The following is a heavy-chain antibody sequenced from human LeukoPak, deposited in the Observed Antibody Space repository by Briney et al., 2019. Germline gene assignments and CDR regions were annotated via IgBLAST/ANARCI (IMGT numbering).Heavy chain of an antibody. CDR3: ARHKILDGYGGLFDY. D-gene: IGHD4-23*01. J-gene: IGHJ4*02. Sequence: SETLSLTCTVSGGSISSRSYYWGWIRQSPGKGLEWIGTIYYSGTTYYNPSLKSRVTISVDTSKNHFSLKLSSVTAADTAMYYCARHKILDGYGGLFDYWGQGTLVTVSS. CDR1: GGSISSRSYY. CDR2: IYYSGTT. V-gene: IGHV4-39*01.